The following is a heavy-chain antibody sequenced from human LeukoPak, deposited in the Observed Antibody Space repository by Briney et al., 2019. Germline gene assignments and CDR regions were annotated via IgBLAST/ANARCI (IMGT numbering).Heavy chain of an antibody. V-gene: IGHV1-18*01. CDR2: ISAYNGNT. D-gene: IGHD3-10*01. J-gene: IGHJ4*02. CDR1: GYSFTKYG. CDR3: ARADYYGSEIPW. Sequence: ASVKVSCQASGYSFTKYGLNWVRQAPGQGLEWMGWISAYNGNTNYAQKLQGRVTMTTDTSTSTAYMELRSLRSDDTAVYYCARADYYGSEIPWWGQGTLVTVSS.